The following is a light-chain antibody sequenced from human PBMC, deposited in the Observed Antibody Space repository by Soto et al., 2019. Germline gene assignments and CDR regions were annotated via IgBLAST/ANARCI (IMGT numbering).Light chain of an antibody. CDR1: SSDVGFYNF. CDR2: EVT. J-gene: IGLJ1*01. V-gene: IGLV2-8*01. CDR3: ASYAGTKLFV. Sequence: QSALTQPPSASGSPGQSLTMSCTGTSSDVGFYNFVSWYQQRPGKAPKLVIYEVTKRPSGVPDRFSGSKSGSTASLTVSGLQADDEAEYYCASYAGTKLFVFGSGTKVTVL.